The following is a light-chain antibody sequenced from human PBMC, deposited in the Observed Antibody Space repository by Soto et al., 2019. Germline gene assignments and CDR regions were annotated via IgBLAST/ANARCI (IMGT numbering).Light chain of an antibody. CDR1: QGISSY. V-gene: IGKV1-8*01. CDR2: AAS. J-gene: IGKJ1*01. Sequence: PSTLSGSVGGRVTITCQASQGISSYLAWYQQKPGKAPKLLIYAASTSQSGVPSRFSGSGSGTDFTLTISCLQSEDFATYYCQQYYSYPRTFGQGTKVDIK. CDR3: QQYYSYPRT.